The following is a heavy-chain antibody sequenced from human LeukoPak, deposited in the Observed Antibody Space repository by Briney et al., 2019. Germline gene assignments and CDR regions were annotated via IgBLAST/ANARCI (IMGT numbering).Heavy chain of an antibody. J-gene: IGHJ4*02. CDR2: ISTSDSTI. CDR1: GFTFSSYE. CDR3: ARDRGENYDSSGYYDY. V-gene: IGHV3-48*03. D-gene: IGHD3-22*01. Sequence: PGGSLRLSCAASGFTFSSYEMNWVRQAPGKGLEWVSCISTSDSTIYYADSVKGRFTISRDNAKNSLYLQMNSLRAEDTAVYYCARDRGENYDSSGYYDYWGQGTLVTVSS.